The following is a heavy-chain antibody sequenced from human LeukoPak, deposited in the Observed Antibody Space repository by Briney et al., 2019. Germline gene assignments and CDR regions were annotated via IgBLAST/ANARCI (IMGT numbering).Heavy chain of an antibody. CDR2: INHSGST. Sequence: KPSETLSLTCAVYGGSFSGYYLSWIRQPPGKGLAWLGEINHSGSTNYNPSLKSRVTISVDTSKNQFSLKLSSVTAADTAVYYCARTRGMSYWGQGTLVTVSS. CDR3: ARTRGMSY. CDR1: GGSFSGYY. J-gene: IGHJ4*02. D-gene: IGHD3-16*01. V-gene: IGHV4-34*01.